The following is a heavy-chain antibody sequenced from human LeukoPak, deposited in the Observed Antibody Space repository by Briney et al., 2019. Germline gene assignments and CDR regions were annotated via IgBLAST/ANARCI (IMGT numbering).Heavy chain of an antibody. CDR2: IYYSGST. CDR1: GGSISSYY. CDR3: ARETVAGNAFDI. D-gene: IGHD6-19*01. J-gene: IGHJ3*02. V-gene: IGHV4-59*01. Sequence: SETLSLTCTVSGGSISSYYWSWIRQPPGKGLEWIGYIYYSGSTNHNPSLKSRVTISVDTSKNQFSLKLSSVTAADTAVYYCARETVAGNAFDIWGQGTMVTVSS.